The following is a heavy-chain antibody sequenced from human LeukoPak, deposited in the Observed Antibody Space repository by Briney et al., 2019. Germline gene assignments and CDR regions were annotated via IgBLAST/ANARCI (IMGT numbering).Heavy chain of an antibody. V-gene: IGHV3-30*02. CDR3: AKDGKGYDILTGYYPFDY. D-gene: IGHD3-9*01. J-gene: IGHJ4*02. CDR2: IRYDGSNK. CDR1: GFTFSTYE. Sequence: GGSLRLSCAASGFTFSTYEMNWVRQAPGKGLEWVAFIRYDGSNKYYADSVKGRFTISRDNSKNTLYLQMNSLRAEDTAVYYCAKDGKGYDILTGYYPFDYWGQGTLVTVSS.